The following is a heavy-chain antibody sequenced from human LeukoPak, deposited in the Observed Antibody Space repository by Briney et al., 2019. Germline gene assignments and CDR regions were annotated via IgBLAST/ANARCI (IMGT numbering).Heavy chain of an antibody. CDR3: SNGIYSSSY. D-gene: IGHD6-6*01. Sequence: GGSLRLSCAASGITNNSHSMTWVRQAPGKGLEWISNISQDGSEEYYVDSVRGRFTASRDNAKNSLYLQMNNLRAEDTAVYFCSNGIYSSSYWGQGTLVTVSS. J-gene: IGHJ4*02. CDR1: GITNNSHS. V-gene: IGHV3-7*01. CDR2: ISQDGSEE.